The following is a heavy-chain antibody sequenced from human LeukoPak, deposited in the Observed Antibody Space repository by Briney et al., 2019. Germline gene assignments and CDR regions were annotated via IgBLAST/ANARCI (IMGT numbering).Heavy chain of an antibody. Sequence: SETLSLTCTVSGGSTSSYYWSWIRQPPGKGLEWIGYIYYSGSTNYNPSLKSRVTISVDTSKNQFSLKLSSVTAADTAVYYCARVGYDSSGYNRYDYWGQGTLVTVSS. CDR1: GGSTSSYY. CDR2: IYYSGST. CDR3: ARVGYDSSGYNRYDY. J-gene: IGHJ4*02. V-gene: IGHV4-59*01. D-gene: IGHD3-22*01.